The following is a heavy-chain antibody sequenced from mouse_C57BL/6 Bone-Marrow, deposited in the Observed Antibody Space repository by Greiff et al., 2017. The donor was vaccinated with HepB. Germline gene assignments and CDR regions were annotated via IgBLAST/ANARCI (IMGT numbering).Heavy chain of an antibody. CDR2: ISYSGST. CDR1: GYSITSDY. J-gene: IGHJ4*01. D-gene: IGHD2-4*01. Sequence: VQLQQSGPGLAKPSQTLSLTCSVTGYSITSDYWNWIRKFPGNKLEYMGYISYSGSTYYNPSLKSRISITRDTSKNQYYLQLNSVTTEDTATYYCARSSYDYDVDYYAMDYWGQGTSVTVSS. V-gene: IGHV3-8*01. CDR3: ARSSYDYDVDYYAMDY.